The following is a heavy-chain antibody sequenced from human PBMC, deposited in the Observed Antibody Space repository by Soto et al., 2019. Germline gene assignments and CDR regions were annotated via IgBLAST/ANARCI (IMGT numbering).Heavy chain of an antibody. CDR1: GFTFSSYG. CDR2: ITRNGDSS. J-gene: IGHJ3*02. Sequence: EAQLLESGGGLVRPGGSLRLSCAASGFTFSSYGMTWVRQAPGKGLEWVSSITRNGDSSHYADSVTGRFTISRDNSRSTLYLQMNSLTVELTAVYYCAKDRYSSSPSCYSKAFDIWGQGTVVTVSS. V-gene: IGHV3-23*01. D-gene: IGHD2-2*01. CDR3: AKDRYSSSPSCYSKAFDI.